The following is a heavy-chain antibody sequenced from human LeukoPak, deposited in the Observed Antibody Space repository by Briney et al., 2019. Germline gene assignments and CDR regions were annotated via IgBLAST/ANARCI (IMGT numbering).Heavy chain of an antibody. D-gene: IGHD3-22*01. CDR2: ISSSSSYI. CDR1: GFTFSTYS. CDR3: AGYASSGRRDALDI. V-gene: IGHV3-21*01. Sequence: GGSLRLSCAASGFTFSTYSMNWVRQAPGKGLEWVSSISSSSSYIYYADSVKGRFTISRDNAKNSLYLQMNSLRAEDTAVYYCAGYASSGRRDALDIWGQGTMVTVSS. J-gene: IGHJ3*02.